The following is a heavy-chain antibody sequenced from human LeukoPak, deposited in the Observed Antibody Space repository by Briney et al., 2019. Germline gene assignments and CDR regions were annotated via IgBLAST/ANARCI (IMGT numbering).Heavy chain of an antibody. D-gene: IGHD6-19*01. CDR2: IYSGGST. J-gene: IGHJ6*02. V-gene: IGHV3-53*01. Sequence: GGSLRLSCAASGFTVSSNYMSWVRQAPGQGLEWVSVIYSGGSTYYADSVKGRFTISRDNSKNTLYLQMNSLRAEDTAVYYCASHSSGLYYYAMDVWGQGTTVTVSS. CDR3: ASHSSGLYYYAMDV. CDR1: GFTVSSNY.